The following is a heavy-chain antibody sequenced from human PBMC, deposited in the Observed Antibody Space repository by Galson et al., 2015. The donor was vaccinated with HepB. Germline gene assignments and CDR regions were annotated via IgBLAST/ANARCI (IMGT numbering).Heavy chain of an antibody. V-gene: IGHV3-30*04. CDR2: ISYDGSNK. CDR3: AKQGLWFGESSHNWYFDL. CDR1: GFTFSSYA. D-gene: IGHD3-10*01. Sequence: SLRLSCAASGFTFSSYAMHWVRQAPGKGLEWVAVISYDGSNKYYADSVKGRFTISRDNSKNTLYLQMNSLRAEDTAVYYCAKQGLWFGESSHNWYFDLWGRGTLVTVSS. J-gene: IGHJ2*01.